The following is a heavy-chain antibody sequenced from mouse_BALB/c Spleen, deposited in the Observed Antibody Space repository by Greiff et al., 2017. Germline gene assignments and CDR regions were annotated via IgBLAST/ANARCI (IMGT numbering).Heavy chain of an antibody. J-gene: IGHJ4*01. CDR1: GYTFTSYW. Sequence: LQQPGSELVRPGASVKLSCKASGYTFTSYWMHWVKQRPGQGLEWIGNIYPGSGSTNYDEKFKSKATLTVDTSSSTAYMQLSSLTSEDSAVYYCATYGKGILDYWGQGTSVTVSS. V-gene: IGHV1S22*01. CDR2: IYPGSGST. CDR3: ATYGKGILDY. D-gene: IGHD2-10*02.